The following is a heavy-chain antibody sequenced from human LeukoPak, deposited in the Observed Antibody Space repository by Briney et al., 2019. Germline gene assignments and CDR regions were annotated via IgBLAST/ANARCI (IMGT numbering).Heavy chain of an antibody. Sequence: ASVKVSCKASGYTFTSYDINWVRQATGQGLEWMGWMNPNSGNTGYAQKFQGRVTMTRNTSISTAYMELSSLRSEDTAVYYCARGPGVLLWFGEPKEYYFDYWGQGTLVTVSS. CDR2: MNPNSGNT. D-gene: IGHD3-10*01. CDR3: ARGPGVLLWFGEPKEYYFDY. J-gene: IGHJ4*02. CDR1: GYTFTSYD. V-gene: IGHV1-8*01.